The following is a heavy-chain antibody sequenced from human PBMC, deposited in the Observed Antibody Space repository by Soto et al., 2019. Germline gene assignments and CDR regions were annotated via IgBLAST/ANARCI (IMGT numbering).Heavy chain of an antibody. D-gene: IGHD3-10*01. Sequence: QVQLVESGGGVVQPGRSLRLSCAASGFTFSSYGMHWVRQAPGKGLEWVAVIWYDGSNKYYADSVKGRFTISRDNSKNTLYLQMNSRRAEDTAVYYCARDGYGSGSYYIDYWGQGTLVTVSS. J-gene: IGHJ4*02. CDR1: GFTFSSYG. V-gene: IGHV3-33*01. CDR3: ARDGYGSGSYYIDY. CDR2: IWYDGSNK.